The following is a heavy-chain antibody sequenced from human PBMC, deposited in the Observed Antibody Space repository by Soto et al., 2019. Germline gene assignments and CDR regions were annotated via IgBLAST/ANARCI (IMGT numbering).Heavy chain of an antibody. CDR2: ISHSGIT. CDR1: DGSFSGYY. CDR3: ARGFCSGNDCYLPFDY. V-gene: IGHV4-34*01. D-gene: IGHD2-15*01. Sequence: PSETLSLTCAVHDGSFSGYYWTWIRQPPGKGLEWIGEISHSGITNYNPSLKSRVSVSVDTSKNQFSLNLTSVTAADTAVYWCARGFCSGNDCYLPFDYWGPGTLLTVSS. J-gene: IGHJ4*02.